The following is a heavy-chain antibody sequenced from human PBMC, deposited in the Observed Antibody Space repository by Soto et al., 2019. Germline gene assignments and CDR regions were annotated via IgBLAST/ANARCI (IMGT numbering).Heavy chain of an antibody. CDR3: ARRGIAARPVYYYGMDV. D-gene: IGHD6-6*01. CDR1: GYTFTGYY. Sequence: ASVKVSCKASGYTFTGYYMHWVRQAPGQGLEWMGWINPNSGGTNYAQKFQGWVTMTRDTSISTAYMELSRLRSDDTAVYYCARRGIAARPVYYYGMDVWGQGTTVTVSS. V-gene: IGHV1-2*04. J-gene: IGHJ6*02. CDR2: INPNSGGT.